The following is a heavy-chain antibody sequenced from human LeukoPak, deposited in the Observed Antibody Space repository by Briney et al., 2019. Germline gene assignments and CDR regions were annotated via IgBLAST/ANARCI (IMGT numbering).Heavy chain of an antibody. CDR3: ARAVYSGYDFGYFDY. J-gene: IGHJ4*02. CDR2: IIPIFGTA. CDR1: GGTFSSYA. Sequence: SVKVSCKASGGTFSSYAASWVRQAPGQGLEWMGGIIPIFGTANYAQKFQGRVTITADESTSTAYMELSSLRSEDTAVYYCARAVYSGYDFGYFDYWGQGTLVTVSS. V-gene: IGHV1-69*01. D-gene: IGHD5-12*01.